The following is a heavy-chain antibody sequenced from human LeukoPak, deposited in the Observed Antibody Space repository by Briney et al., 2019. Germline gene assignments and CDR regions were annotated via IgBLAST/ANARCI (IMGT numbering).Heavy chain of an antibody. Sequence: SETLSLTCAVSGCSISTSNWWGWIRQPPGKGLEWIGYIYYSGSTFYAPSLKSRVTMSVDTSNNQFSLKLSSVTAVDSAVYYCARNDHESGGFDFWGQGALVTVSS. J-gene: IGHJ4*02. CDR1: GCSISTSNW. V-gene: IGHV4-28*01. D-gene: IGHD2-15*01. CDR3: ARNDHESGGFDF. CDR2: IYYSGST.